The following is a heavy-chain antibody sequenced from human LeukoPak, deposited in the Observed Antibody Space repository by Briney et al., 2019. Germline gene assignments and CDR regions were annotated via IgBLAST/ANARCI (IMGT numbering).Heavy chain of an antibody. J-gene: IGHJ6*02. CDR2: IRWYSGNI. D-gene: IGHD2-21*01. CDR1: GFTFDDHA. Sequence: GGSLRLSCVASGFTFDDHAMHWVRQAPGKGLEWVSNIRWYSGNIVYADSVKGRFSISRDNAKNTLYLEMNSLRTDDTALYFCTRDVWRRAFAMDVWGLGTTVAVS. V-gene: IGHV3-9*01. CDR3: TRDVWRRAFAMDV.